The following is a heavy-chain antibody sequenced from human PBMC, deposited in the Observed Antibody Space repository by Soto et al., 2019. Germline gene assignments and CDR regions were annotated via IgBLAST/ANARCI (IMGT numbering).Heavy chain of an antibody. CDR1: GFIFSDYY. V-gene: IGHV3-11*05. D-gene: IGHD1-20*01. J-gene: IGHJ4*02. CDR3: ARRISGHFDY. CDR2: ISGSSSHT. Sequence: QVQLVESGGGLVKPGGSLRLTCAASGFIFSDYYRTWIRQAPGKGLEWLTYISGSSSHTNYADSVKGRFTISRDNAKNSVYLQVNSLRAEDTAVYYCARRISGHFDYWGQGTLVTVSS.